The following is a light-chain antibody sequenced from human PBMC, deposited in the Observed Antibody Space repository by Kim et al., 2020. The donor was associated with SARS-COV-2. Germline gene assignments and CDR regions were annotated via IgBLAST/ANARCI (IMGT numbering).Light chain of an antibody. CDR1: NIGSKS. J-gene: IGLJ2*01. V-gene: IGLV3-21*04. CDR2: YDS. Sequence: APGKTARITCGGNNIGSKSVHWYQQKPGQAPVLVIYYDSDRPSGIPERFSGSNSGNTATLTISRVEAGDEADYYCQVWDSSSDRVVFGGGTQLTV. CDR3: QVWDSSSDRVV.